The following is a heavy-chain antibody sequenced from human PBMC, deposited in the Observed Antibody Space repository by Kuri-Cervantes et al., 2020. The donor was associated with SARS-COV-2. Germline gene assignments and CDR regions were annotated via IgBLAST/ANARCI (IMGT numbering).Heavy chain of an antibody. CDR3: ARDPGGLDAFDI. J-gene: IGHJ3*02. V-gene: IGHV4-61*01. CDR2: VYYNGIT. D-gene: IGHD4-23*01. CDR1: GGSVNSGTYY. Sequence: SETLSLTCTVSGGSVNSGTYYWSWIRQPPGKGLDWIGNVYYNGITNYNPSLKNRVTISVDASKNQFSLRLRSVTAADTAVYYCARDPGGLDAFDIWGQGTMVTVSS.